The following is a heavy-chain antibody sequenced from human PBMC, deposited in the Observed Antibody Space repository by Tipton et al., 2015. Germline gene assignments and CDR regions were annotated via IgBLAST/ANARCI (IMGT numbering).Heavy chain of an antibody. CDR3: ARDLEHGMDV. J-gene: IGHJ6*02. CDR1: GYSISSGYY. Sequence: TLSLTCALSGYSISSGYYWGWIRQPPGKGLEWIGSLSYSGKTDYNPPLRSRVTISVDTSKNQFSLRLSSVTAADTAVYYCARDLEHGMDVWGQGTTVTVSS. D-gene: IGHD5-24*01. V-gene: IGHV4-38-2*02. CDR2: LSYSGKT.